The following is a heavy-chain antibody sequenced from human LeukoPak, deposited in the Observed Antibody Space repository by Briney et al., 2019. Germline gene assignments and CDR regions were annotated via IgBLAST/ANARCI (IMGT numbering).Heavy chain of an antibody. CDR2: ISSSGGST. CDR1: GFTFSSYA. Sequence: GESLGLTCAASGFTFSSYAMSWVRQAPGKGLEWVSGISSSGGSTYYADSVKGRFTISRDNSKNTLFLQMNSLRAEDTAVYYCAKFGSGWYYGASDIWGQGTMVTISS. V-gene: IGHV3-23*01. CDR3: AKFGSGWYYGASDI. J-gene: IGHJ3*02. D-gene: IGHD6-19*01.